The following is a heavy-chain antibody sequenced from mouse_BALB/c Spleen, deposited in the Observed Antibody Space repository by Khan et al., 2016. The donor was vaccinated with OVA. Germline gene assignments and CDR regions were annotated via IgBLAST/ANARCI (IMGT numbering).Heavy chain of an antibody. V-gene: IGHV3-2*02. Sequence: DVQLQVSGPGLVKPSQSLSLTCTVTGYSITSDYASNWIRQFPGNKLECVGYISYCGITNSNPALNIRISITRDTSKNQFFLQLTSVTTEDTATYDGARDCSRYNCAMDYWGQGTSVTVSS. CDR2: ISYCGIT. CDR3: ARDCSRYNCAMDY. D-gene: IGHD1-1*01. J-gene: IGHJ4*01. CDR1: GYSITSDYA.